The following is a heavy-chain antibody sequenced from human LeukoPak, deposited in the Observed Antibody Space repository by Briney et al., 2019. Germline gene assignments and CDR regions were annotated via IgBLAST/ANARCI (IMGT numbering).Heavy chain of an antibody. V-gene: IGHV3-11*01. D-gene: IGHD1-26*01. Sequence: PGGSLRLSCTASGFTVSSNYMSWVRQAPGKGLEWVSYISGSGTTIYYADSVKGRLTISRDNAENSLYLQMNSLRAEDTAVYYCAKDDGGSYYIYYYYMDVWGKGTTVTISS. CDR1: GFTVSSNY. J-gene: IGHJ6*03. CDR3: AKDDGGSYYIYYYYMDV. CDR2: ISGSGTTI.